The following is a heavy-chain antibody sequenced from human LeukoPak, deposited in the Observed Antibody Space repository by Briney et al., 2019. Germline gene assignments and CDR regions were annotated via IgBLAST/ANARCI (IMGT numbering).Heavy chain of an antibody. D-gene: IGHD3-10*01. CDR1: GFTFSSYG. Sequence: GGSLRLSCAASGFTFSSYGMSWVRQAPGKGLEWVSAISGSGGSTYYADSVKGRFTISRDNSKNTLYLQMNSLKTEDTAVYYCTRTYGSGSYPQYYYYYMDVWGKGTTVTVSS. J-gene: IGHJ6*03. V-gene: IGHV3-23*01. CDR3: TRTYGSGSYPQYYYYYMDV. CDR2: ISGSGGST.